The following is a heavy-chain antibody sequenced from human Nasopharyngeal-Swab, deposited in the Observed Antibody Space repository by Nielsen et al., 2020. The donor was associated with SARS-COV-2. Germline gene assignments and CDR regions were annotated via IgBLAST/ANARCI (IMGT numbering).Heavy chain of an antibody. CDR3: ARDLPLIAAAGIPPRN. Sequence: GGSLRLSCAASGFTFSSYWMSWVRQAPGKGLEWVANIKQDGSEKYYADSVKGRFTISRDNSKNTLYLQMNSLRAEDTAVYYCARDLPLIAAAGIPPRNWGQGTLVTVSS. CDR2: IKQDGSEK. CDR1: GFTFSSYW. D-gene: IGHD6-13*01. V-gene: IGHV3-7*01. J-gene: IGHJ4*02.